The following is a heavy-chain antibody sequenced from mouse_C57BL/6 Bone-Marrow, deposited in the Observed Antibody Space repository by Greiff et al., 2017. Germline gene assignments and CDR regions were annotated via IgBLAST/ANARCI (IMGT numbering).Heavy chain of an antibody. CDR2: IYPGDGDT. D-gene: IGHD1-1*01. CDR3: ARLGYYDSSHYFDY. J-gene: IGHJ2*01. V-gene: IGHV1-80*01. Sequence: QVQLQQSGAELVKPGASVKISCKASGYAFSSYWMNWVKQRPGKGLEWIGQIYPGDGDTNYNGKFKGKATLTADKSSSTAYMQLSSLTSEDAAVYFCARLGYYDSSHYFDYWGQGTTLTVSS. CDR1: GYAFSSYW.